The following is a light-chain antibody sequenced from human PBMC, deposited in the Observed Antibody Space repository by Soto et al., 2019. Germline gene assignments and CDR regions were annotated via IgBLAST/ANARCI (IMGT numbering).Light chain of an antibody. CDR1: QTFXSNY. Sequence: IVLTQSPYTLSLSPGDRATLSCRPRQTFXSNYPASYQQNPGEAPRLLXYDAASRATGIPDRLSGGGSGTDFTLTISRLEPEDFAVYYCQQFRSYTLTFGGGTKVDIK. CDR2: DAA. V-gene: IGKV3-20*01. CDR3: QQFRSYTLT. J-gene: IGKJ4*02.